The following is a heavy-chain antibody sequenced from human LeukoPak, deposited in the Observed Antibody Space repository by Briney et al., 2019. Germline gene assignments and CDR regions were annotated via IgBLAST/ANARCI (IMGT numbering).Heavy chain of an antibody. V-gene: IGHV1-69*05. CDR1: GGTFSSYA. CDR3: ASRANYGDYGLDY. J-gene: IGHJ4*02. D-gene: IGHD4-17*01. Sequence: AASVKVSCKASGGTFSSYAISWVRQAPGQGLEWMGRIIPIFGTANHAQKFQGRVTITTDESTSTAYMELSSLRSEDTAVYYCASRANYGDYGLDYWGQGTLVTVSS. CDR2: IIPIFGTA.